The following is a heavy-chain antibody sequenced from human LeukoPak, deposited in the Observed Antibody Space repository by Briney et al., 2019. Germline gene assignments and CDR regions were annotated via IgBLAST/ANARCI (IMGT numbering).Heavy chain of an antibody. J-gene: IGHJ4*02. CDR2: INPNSGGT. Sequence: ASVKVSCKASGYTFTGYYMHWVRQAPGQGLEWMGRINPNSGGTNYAQKFQGRVTVTRDTSITTAYMELSNLISDDTAVYYCARGATLNIVVVPAANDYWGQGTLVTVSS. V-gene: IGHV1-2*06. CDR1: GYTFTGYY. D-gene: IGHD2-2*01. CDR3: ARGATLNIVVVPAANDY.